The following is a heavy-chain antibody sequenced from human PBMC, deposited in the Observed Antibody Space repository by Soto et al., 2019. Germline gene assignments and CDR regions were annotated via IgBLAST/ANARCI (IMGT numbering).Heavy chain of an antibody. Sequence: PGGSLRLSCAASGFTFSSYGMHWVRQAPGKGLEWVSIITYGGGSKYYADSVKGRFTISRDNSKNTLSLQMNNLRAEDTAIYYCAKDLGSSSPNWFDPWGPGTLVTVSS. CDR2: ITYGGGSK. CDR3: AKDLGSSSPNWFDP. CDR1: GFTFSSYG. V-gene: IGHV3-30*02. D-gene: IGHD6-6*01. J-gene: IGHJ5*02.